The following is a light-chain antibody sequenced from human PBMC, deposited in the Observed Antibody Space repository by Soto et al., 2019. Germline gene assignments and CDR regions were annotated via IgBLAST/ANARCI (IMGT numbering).Light chain of an antibody. Sequence: HSVLNHPPSAYGAHGQAVTISCTETSSDVGGYNYVSWYQQHPGKAPKLMIYEVSKRPSGVPDRFSASKSGNTASLTVSGLQAEDEADYYCSSYAAGNNFEVSGPGTKFTVL. CDR1: SSDVGGYNY. J-gene: IGLJ1*01. V-gene: IGLV2-8*01. CDR3: SSYAAGNNFEV. CDR2: EVS.